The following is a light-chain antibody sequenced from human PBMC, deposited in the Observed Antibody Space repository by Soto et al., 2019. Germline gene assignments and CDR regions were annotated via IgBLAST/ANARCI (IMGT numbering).Light chain of an antibody. Sequence: EIVLTQSPATLSLSPGERATLSCRASQSVSSYFAWYQQKPGQAPRLLISDASNRATGIPARFSGSGSGTDFTLTIGSLEPEDFAVYYCQQRSNWPRTFGQGTKVEIK. CDR2: DAS. J-gene: IGKJ1*01. CDR1: QSVSSY. V-gene: IGKV3-11*01. CDR3: QQRSNWPRT.